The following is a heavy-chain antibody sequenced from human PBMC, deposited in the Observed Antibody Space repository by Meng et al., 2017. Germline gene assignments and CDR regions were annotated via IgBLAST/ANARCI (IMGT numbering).Heavy chain of an antibody. D-gene: IGHD2-2*01. Sequence: QVQGGESGAEVEKPGYSVKVSCKGSGGTFSRYAISLVRQAPGQGLEWMGGIIPIFGTANYAQKFQGRVTITADKSTSTAYMELSSLRSEDTAVYYCARVGTTDAFWGQGTLVTVSS. CDR3: ARVGTTDAF. J-gene: IGHJ4*02. CDR1: GGTFSRYA. V-gene: IGHV1-69*06. CDR2: IIPIFGTA.